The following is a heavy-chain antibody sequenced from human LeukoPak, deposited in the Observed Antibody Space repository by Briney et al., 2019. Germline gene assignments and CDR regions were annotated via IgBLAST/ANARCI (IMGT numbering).Heavy chain of an antibody. CDR3: ARDARAARPIFDY. CDR2: IYTSGST. V-gene: IGHV4-4*07. CDR1: GGSISSYY. D-gene: IGHD6-6*01. Sequence: SETLSLTCTVSGGSISSYYWSWLRQPAGKGLEWIGRIYTSGSTNYNPSLKSRVTMSVDTSKNQFSLKLSSVTAADTAVYYCARDARAARPIFDYWGQGTLATVSS. J-gene: IGHJ4*02.